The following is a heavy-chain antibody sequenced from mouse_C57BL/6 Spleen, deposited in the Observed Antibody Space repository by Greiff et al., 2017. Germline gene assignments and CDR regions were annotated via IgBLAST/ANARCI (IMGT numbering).Heavy chain of an antibody. J-gene: IGHJ1*03. V-gene: IGHV5-17*01. D-gene: IGHD1-1*02. CDR2: ISSGSSTI. CDR3: ARDYGYWYFDV. Sequence: EVMLVESGGGLVKPGGSLKLSCAASGFTFSDYGMHWVRQAPEKGLEWVAYISSGSSTIYYADTVKGGFTISRDNAKNTLFLQMTSLRSEDTAMYYCARDYGYWYFDVWGTGTTVTVSS. CDR1: GFTFSDYG.